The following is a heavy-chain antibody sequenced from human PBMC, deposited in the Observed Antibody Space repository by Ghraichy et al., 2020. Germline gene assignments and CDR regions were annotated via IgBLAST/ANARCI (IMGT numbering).Heavy chain of an antibody. CDR1: GDSISSGRFF. CDR2: VFYSGST. J-gene: IGHJ4*02. Sequence: SETLSLTCTVSGDSISSGRFFWGWIRQPPGKGLDWIGSVFYSGSTYYNPSLKSRVTISVDTSKNQFSLKLSSVTDAETAVYWCTVQPAATMRVFAFVYWGQGTLVTVSS. D-gene: IGHD2-15*01. V-gene: IGHV4-39*01. CDR3: TVQPAATMRVFAFVY.